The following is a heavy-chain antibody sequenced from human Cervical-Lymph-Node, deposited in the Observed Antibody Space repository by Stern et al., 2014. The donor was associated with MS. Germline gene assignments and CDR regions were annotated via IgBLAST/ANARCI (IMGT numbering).Heavy chain of an antibody. V-gene: IGHV1-3*01. CDR2: INAGSGNT. J-gene: IGHJ5*02. CDR1: GYTFTTHA. CDR3: ARGATVGGNWFDP. Sequence: VKLVQSGAEVKKPGASVKVSCKASGYTFTTHAMHWVRQAPGQRLEWMGWINAGSGNTKYSQNLQGRVTFTRDTSASTAYMELSSLRSEDTAVYYCARGATVGGNWFDPWGQGTLVTVSS. D-gene: IGHD4-11*01.